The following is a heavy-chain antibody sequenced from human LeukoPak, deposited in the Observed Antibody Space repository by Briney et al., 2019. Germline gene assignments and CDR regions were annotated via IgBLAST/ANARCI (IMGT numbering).Heavy chain of an antibody. D-gene: IGHD2-2*01. CDR1: GYTFSDYY. J-gene: IGHJ4*02. CDR2: INPLSGGT. V-gene: IGHV1-2*02. Sequence: GASVKVSCKASGYTFSDYYMHWVRQAPGQGLEWMGWINPLSGGTNYAQKFQGRVTMTRDTSISTAYMELSRLISGDTAVYYCARVVGLQDIVVVPAAVLFDCWGQGTLVTVSS. CDR3: ARVVGLQDIVVVPAAVLFDC.